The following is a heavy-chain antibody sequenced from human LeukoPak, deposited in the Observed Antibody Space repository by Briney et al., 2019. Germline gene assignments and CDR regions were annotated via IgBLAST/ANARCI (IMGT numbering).Heavy chain of an antibody. D-gene: IGHD2-2*01. CDR1: GYTFTSYG. J-gene: IGHJ3*02. CDR3: ARERSNVDQVDAFDI. Sequence: ASVKVSCKASGYTFTSYGISWVRQAPGQGLEWMGWISAYNGNTNYAQKLQGRVTMTTDTSTSTAYMELRGLRSDDTAVYYCARERSNVDQVDAFDIWGQGTMVTVSS. CDR2: ISAYNGNT. V-gene: IGHV1-18*01.